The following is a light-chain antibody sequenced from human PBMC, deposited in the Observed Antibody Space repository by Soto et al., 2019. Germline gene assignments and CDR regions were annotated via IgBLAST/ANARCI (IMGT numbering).Light chain of an antibody. Sequence: QSVLTQPPSASGTPGQRVTISCSGSSSNIGSNTVNWYQQLPGTAPKLLIYSNSQRPSRVPDRFSGSKSGTSASLAISGLQSEDEADYYCAAWYDILKGTSVVFGLGTKVTVL. CDR2: SNS. CDR1: SSNIGSNT. J-gene: IGLJ2*01. CDR3: AAWYDILKGTSVV. V-gene: IGLV1-44*01.